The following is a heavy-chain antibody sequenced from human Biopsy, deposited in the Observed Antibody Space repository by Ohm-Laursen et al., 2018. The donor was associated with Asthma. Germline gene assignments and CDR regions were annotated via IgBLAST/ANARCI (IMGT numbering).Heavy chain of an antibody. CDR2: INAGNGNT. D-gene: IGHD5-12*01. CDR3: ARGYSGSDRIVYYYSGLEV. V-gene: IGHV1-3*01. CDR1: GYTFTSYA. Sequence: VSSVKVSCKASGYTFTSYAMHWVRQAPGQRLEWMGWINAGNGNTKYSQKFQGRVTITRDTSASTAYMELSSLSSEDTAVYYCARGYSGSDRIVYYYSGLEVWGQGTTVTVSS. J-gene: IGHJ6*02.